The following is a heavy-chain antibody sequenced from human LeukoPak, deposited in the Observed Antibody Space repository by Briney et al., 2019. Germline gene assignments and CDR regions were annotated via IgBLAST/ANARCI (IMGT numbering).Heavy chain of an antibody. Sequence: GGSLRLSCAASGFTFSHHWMNWVREAPGEGLKWVATINHDGSEKHYVDPVKGRFIISRDNAKNSLFLQMNSLRAEDTAVYYCGRGWPGYTSPLDYWGQGILVAVSS. CDR1: GFTFSHHW. CDR2: INHDGSEK. J-gene: IGHJ4*02. D-gene: IGHD5-12*01. CDR3: GRGWPGYTSPLDY. V-gene: IGHV3-7*01.